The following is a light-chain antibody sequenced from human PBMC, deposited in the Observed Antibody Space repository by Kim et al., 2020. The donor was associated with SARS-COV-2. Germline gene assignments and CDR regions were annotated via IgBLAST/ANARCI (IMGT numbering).Light chain of an antibody. Sequence: GQSITNSCTGTSSDVGAYDYVSWYQQHPGEAPKVMIYDVSNRPSGVSDRFSGSKSGNTAYLTISGLQAEDEADYYCSSYASSSLYVFGTGTKVTVL. V-gene: IGLV2-14*03. CDR3: SSYASSSLYV. J-gene: IGLJ1*01. CDR2: DVS. CDR1: SSDVGAYDY.